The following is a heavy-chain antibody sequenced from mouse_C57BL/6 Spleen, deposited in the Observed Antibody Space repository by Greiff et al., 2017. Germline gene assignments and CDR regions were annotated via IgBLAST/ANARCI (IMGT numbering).Heavy chain of an antibody. CDR3: ARFSYYYGSRGGLFDY. CDR2: IYPGDGDT. J-gene: IGHJ2*01. V-gene: IGHV1-82*01. CDR1: GYAFSSSW. D-gene: IGHD1-1*01. Sequence: VQLVESGPELVKPGASVKISCKASGYAFSSSWMNWVKQRPGKGLEWIGRIYPGDGDTNYNGKFKGKDTLTADKSSSTAYMQLSSLTSEDSAVYFCARFSYYYGSRGGLFDYWGQGTTLTVSS.